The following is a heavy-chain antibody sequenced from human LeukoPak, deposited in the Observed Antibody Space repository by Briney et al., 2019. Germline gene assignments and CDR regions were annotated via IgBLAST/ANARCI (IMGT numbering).Heavy chain of an antibody. CDR1: GGSISSSSYY. V-gene: IGHV4-39*07. J-gene: IGHJ5*02. CDR2: IYSSGRT. D-gene: IGHD2-15*01. CDR3: VSGECSGGSCYSDWFVPNWFDP. Sequence: SQTLSLTCTVSGGSISSSSYYWGWIRQPPGKGLEWIGSIYSSGRTYYNPSLKSRVTISVDTSKNQFSLKLSSVTAADTAVYYCVSGECSGGSCYSDWFVPNWFDPWGQGTLVTVSS.